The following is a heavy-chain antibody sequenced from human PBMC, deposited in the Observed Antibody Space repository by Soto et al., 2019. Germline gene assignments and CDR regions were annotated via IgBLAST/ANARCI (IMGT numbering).Heavy chain of an antibody. V-gene: IGHV4-31*03. J-gene: IGHJ6*02. CDR3: ARDYYGAGSQYYYYGMEV. Sequence: LSLTCTVSGDSITSGGYYWSWLRQQPGKGLEWIGYIYHSGGASYNPSLRGRAVISIDTSKNQFFLRMNAVTAADTATYYCARDYYGAGSQYYYYGMEVRGQGTTVTSP. D-gene: IGHD3-10*01. CDR2: IYHSGGA. CDR1: GDSITSGGYY.